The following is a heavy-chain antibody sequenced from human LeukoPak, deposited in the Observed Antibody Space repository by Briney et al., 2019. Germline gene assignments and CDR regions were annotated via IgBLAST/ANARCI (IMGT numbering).Heavy chain of an antibody. CDR3: ARDSQYCSSGSCSPGASDI. CDR2: IYSGGTT. J-gene: IGHJ3*02. Sequence: GGSLRLSCAVSGFTVSGNYMSWVRQAPGKGLEWVSLIYSGGTTYYADSVKGRFTISRDNSKNTVYLQMNSLRVEDTAVYYCARDSQYCSSGSCSPGASDIWGQGTMVT. CDR1: GFTVSGNY. D-gene: IGHD2-15*01. V-gene: IGHV3-53*01.